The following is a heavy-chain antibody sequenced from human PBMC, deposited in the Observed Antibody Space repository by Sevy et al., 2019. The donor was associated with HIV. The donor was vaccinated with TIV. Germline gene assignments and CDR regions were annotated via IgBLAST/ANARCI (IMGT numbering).Heavy chain of an antibody. CDR3: TTESPLLWFGELLSDY. V-gene: IGHV3-15*01. CDR2: IKSKTGGGTT. Sequence: GGSLRLSSAASGFTFSNAWMSWVRQAPGKGLEWVGRIKSKTGGGTTDYAAPVKGRLTISRDDSKNTLYLQMNSLKTEDTAVYYCTTESPLLWFGELLSDYWGQGTLVTVSS. D-gene: IGHD3-10*01. CDR1: GFTFSNAW. J-gene: IGHJ4*02.